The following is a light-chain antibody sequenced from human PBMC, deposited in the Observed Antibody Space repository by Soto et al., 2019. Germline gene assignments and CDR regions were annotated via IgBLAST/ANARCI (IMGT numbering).Light chain of an antibody. CDR2: DAS. CDR3: QQRSNWWT. J-gene: IGKJ1*01. Sequence: EIVLTQSPATLSLSPGERATLSCRASQSVSSYLAWYQQKPGQAPRLLIYDASNRATGIPARFSGSGSGTDFTLTISSLEPEVFAVYYCQQRSNWWTFGQGTKLEIK. CDR1: QSVSSY. V-gene: IGKV3-11*01.